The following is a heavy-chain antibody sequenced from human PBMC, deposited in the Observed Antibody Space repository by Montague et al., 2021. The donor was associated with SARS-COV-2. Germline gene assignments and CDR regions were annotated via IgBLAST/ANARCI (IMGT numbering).Heavy chain of an antibody. CDR1: GGSISSGSYY. V-gene: IGHV4-39*01. Sequence: SETLSLTCTVSGGSISSGSYYWSWVRQPPGKGLEWIGTINYSGKTYYNPSLRSRVTISVDTSKNQFSLKVTSVTAADTAVYYCARRAQWQFSWFFDHWGRGTLVTVSS. J-gene: IGHJ2*01. D-gene: IGHD6-19*01. CDR2: INYSGKT. CDR3: ARRAQWQFSWFFDH.